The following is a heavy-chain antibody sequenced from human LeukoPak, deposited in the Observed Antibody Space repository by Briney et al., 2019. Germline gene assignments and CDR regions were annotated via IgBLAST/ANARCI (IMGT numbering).Heavy chain of an antibody. CDR3: ARSERGYSYGWYDY. CDR1: GFTVSSNY. J-gene: IGHJ4*02. V-gene: IGHV3-53*04. CDR2: IYSGGST. D-gene: IGHD5-18*01. Sequence: GGSLRLSCAASGFTVSSNYMSWVRQAPGKGLEWVSVIYSGGSTYYADSVKGRFTISRHNSKNTLYLQMNSLKAEDTAVYYCARSERGYSYGWYDYWGQGTLVTVSS.